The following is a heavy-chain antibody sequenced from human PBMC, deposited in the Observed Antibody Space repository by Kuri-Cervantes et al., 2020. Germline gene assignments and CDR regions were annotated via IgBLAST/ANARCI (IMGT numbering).Heavy chain of an antibody. CDR1: GFTFSSYE. J-gene: IGHJ5*02. Sequence: GGSLRLSCAASGFTFSSYEMNWVRQAPGKGLEWVSYISSSGSTIYYADSVKGRFTISRDNAKNSLYLQMNSLRAEDTAVYYCARAGESRFRELLYPRWFDPWGQGTLVTVSS. D-gene: IGHD3-10*01. CDR3: ARAGESRFRELLYPRWFDP. CDR2: ISSSGSTI. V-gene: IGHV3-48*03.